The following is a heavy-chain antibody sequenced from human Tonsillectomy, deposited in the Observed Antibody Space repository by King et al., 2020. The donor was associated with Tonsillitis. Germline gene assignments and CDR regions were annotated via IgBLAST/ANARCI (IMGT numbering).Heavy chain of an antibody. CDR2: ISYTGST. CDR1: GGSLSSNY. D-gene: IGHD6-19*01. J-gene: IGHJ3*02. V-gene: IGHV4-59*01. CDR3: ARQYPYSSGYYVERAFDI. Sequence: QLQESGPGLVKPSETLSLTCTVSGGSLSSNYWIWIRQPPGKRLEWIGYISYTGSTNYNPSLKSRVTISVDTSKNQFSLKLSSVTAADTALYYCARQYPYSSGYYVERAFDIWGQGTMVTVSS.